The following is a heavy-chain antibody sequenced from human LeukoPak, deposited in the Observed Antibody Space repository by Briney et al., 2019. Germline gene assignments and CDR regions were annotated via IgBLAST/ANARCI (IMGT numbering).Heavy chain of an antibody. CDR1: GFTFSSYE. J-gene: IGHJ4*02. Sequence: GGSLRLSCAASGFTFSSYEMNWVRQAPGKGLEWVSYISSSGSTIYYADSVKGRFTISRDNAKNSLYLQMNSLRAEDTTVYYCARAGYYYDSSGYQNFDYWGQGTLVTVSS. CDR3: ARAGYYYDSSGYQNFDY. D-gene: IGHD3-22*01. CDR2: ISSSGSTI. V-gene: IGHV3-48*03.